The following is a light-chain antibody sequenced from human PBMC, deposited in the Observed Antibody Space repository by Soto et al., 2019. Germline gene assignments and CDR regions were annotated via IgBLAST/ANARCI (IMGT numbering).Light chain of an antibody. CDR1: SSDVGGYNS. J-gene: IGLJ2*01. CDR3: ASYTSRSTLA. Sequence: QSALTQPASVSGSPGESITISCTGTSSDVGGYNSVSWHQQHPGKAPKLLVHDVNNRPSGVSNRFSGSTSGNTASLTISGRQAEDEADYYCASYTSRSTLAFGGGTKLAVL. V-gene: IGLV2-14*03. CDR2: DVN.